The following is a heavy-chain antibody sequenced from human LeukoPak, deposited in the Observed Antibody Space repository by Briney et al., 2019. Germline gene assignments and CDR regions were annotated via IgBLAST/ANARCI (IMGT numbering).Heavy chain of an antibody. V-gene: IGHV4-39*01. D-gene: IGHD3-10*01. J-gene: IGHJ4*02. Sequence: SETLSPICTVSGGSITKSDRSWGWIRQSPGKGLEWLGSIFYRGSPSYNPSLKSRVTISVDTSKNHFSLRLTSVTAADTAFYYCARHLMGFGELLHFDSWGQGSAVTVSS. CDR3: ARHLMGFGELLHFDS. CDR1: GGSITKSDRS. CDR2: IFYRGSP.